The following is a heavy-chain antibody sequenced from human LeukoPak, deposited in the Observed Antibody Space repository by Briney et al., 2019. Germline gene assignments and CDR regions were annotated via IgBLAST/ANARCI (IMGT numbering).Heavy chain of an antibody. CDR3: ARDWYGVGGAPDY. Sequence: GGSLRLSCAASGFTVSSNYMSWVRQAPGKGLEWVSIIYSGGSTYYADSVKGRFTISRDNSKNTVYLQMNSLRLEDAAVYYCARDWYGVGGAPDYWGQGTLVTVSS. CDR2: IYSGGST. D-gene: IGHD3-16*01. CDR1: GFTVSSNY. V-gene: IGHV3-66*01. J-gene: IGHJ4*02.